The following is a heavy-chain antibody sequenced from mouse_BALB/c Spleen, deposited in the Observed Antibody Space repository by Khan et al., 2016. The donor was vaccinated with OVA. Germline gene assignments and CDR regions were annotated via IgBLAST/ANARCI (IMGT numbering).Heavy chain of an antibody. D-gene: IGHD1-1*01. Sequence: VQLKQSGPELVKPGASVKISCKASGYSFTGYFMNWVMQSHGKSLEWIGRINPHIGETFYNQKFKGKATLTVDKSSSTAHMELRSLASEDSAVYYCARIYGSDFDYWGQGTPLTVSS. CDR2: INPHIGET. J-gene: IGHJ2*01. CDR1: GYSFTGYF. V-gene: IGHV1-20*02. CDR3: ARIYGSDFDY.